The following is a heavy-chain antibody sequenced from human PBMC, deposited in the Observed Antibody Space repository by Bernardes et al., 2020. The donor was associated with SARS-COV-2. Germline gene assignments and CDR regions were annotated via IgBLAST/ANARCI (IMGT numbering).Heavy chain of an antibody. D-gene: IGHD2-15*01. CDR1: GLSNYW. Sequence: GGSLRLSCVAPGLSNYWMHWVRQAPGKGLVWVSRIEIDGSVIDYADSVRGRFTIFRDNARDTLYLQMDSLTADDTAVYYCARDFGGPSDYWGQGTLVTVSS. CDR2: IEIDGSVI. CDR3: ARDFGGPSDY. V-gene: IGHV3-74*01. J-gene: IGHJ4*02.